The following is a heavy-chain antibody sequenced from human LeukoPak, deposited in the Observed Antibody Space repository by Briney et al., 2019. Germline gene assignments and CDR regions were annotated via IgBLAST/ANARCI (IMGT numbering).Heavy chain of an antibody. D-gene: IGHD3-16*02. CDR1: GFTFSSYS. CDR2: ISSSSSTI. CDR3: ARALMITFGGVIVTRSFDY. Sequence: GGSLRLSCAASGFTFSSYSINWVRQAPGKGLEWVPYISSSSSTIYYADSVKGRFTISRDNAKNSLYLQMNSLRAEDTAVYYCARALMITFGGVIVTRSFDYWGQGNLVTVSS. J-gene: IGHJ4*02. V-gene: IGHV3-48*01.